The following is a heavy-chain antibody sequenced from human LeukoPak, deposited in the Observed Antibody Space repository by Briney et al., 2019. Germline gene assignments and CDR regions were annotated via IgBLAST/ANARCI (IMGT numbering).Heavy chain of an antibody. CDR3: AKGPSGSYQGYFDY. J-gene: IGHJ4*02. D-gene: IGHD1-26*01. Sequence: GGSLRLSCAASGFTFSDYVMNWVRPAPGKGLEWVSGISGSGIATHYAESVKGRFTISRDNSKNTLYLQMNRLRAKDTAVYYCAKGPSGSYQGYFDYWGQGILVIVSA. CDR1: GFTFSDYV. V-gene: IGHV3-23*01. CDR2: ISGSGIAT.